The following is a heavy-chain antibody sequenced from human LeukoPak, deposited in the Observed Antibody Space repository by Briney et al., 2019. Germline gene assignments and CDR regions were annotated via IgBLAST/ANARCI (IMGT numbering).Heavy chain of an antibody. CDR2: ISNNGGST. V-gene: IGHV3-64D*06. J-gene: IGHJ4*02. Sequence: PGGSLRLSCSASGFTFSNYAMYWVRQAPGKGLEYVSAISNNGGSTYYADSVKGRFTISRDNSKNTLYFQMSSLRGEDTAVYYCVKARGAMTTRWYFDYSGQGTLVTVSS. CDR3: VKARGAMTTRWYFDY. CDR1: GFTFSNYA. D-gene: IGHD3-10*01.